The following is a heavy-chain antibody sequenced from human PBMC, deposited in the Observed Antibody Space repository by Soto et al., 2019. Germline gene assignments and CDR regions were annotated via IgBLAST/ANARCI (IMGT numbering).Heavy chain of an antibody. CDR2: ARNKVKSYTT. V-gene: IGHV3-72*01. CDR3: ARLYESRGYNYYNN. Sequence: GGSLRLSCAASGFTFSDHYMDWVRQAPGKGLEWVGRARNKVKSYTTEYAASVKGRFTVSRDDSRNSLYLQMDSLKTEDTAVYYCARLYESRGYNYYNNWGQGTLVTVSS. D-gene: IGHD3-22*01. J-gene: IGHJ4*02. CDR1: GFTFSDHY.